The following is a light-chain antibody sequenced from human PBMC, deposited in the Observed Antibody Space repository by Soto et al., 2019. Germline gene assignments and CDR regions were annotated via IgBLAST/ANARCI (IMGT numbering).Light chain of an antibody. J-gene: IGKJ1*01. CDR1: QAISTW. Sequence: DLQMTQSPSSVSASVGDRVTITCRASQAISTWLAWYQQKPGQAPKLLIYAASILQTGVPSRFSGSGSGTDFTLTISSPQPEDFATYYCQQANSFPRTFGQGTKVEIK. V-gene: IGKV1D-12*01. CDR2: AAS. CDR3: QQANSFPRT.